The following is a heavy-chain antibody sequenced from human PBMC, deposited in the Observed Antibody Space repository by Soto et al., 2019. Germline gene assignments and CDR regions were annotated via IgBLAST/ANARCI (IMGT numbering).Heavy chain of an antibody. CDR3: AKVMAFDYYDSSGYYSFDY. CDR1: GFTFSSYA. V-gene: IGHV3-23*01. D-gene: IGHD3-22*01. Sequence: GGSLRLSCAASGFTFSSYAMSWVRQAPGKGLEWVSAISGSGGSTYYADSVKGRFTISRDNSKNTLYLQMNSLRAEDTAVYYCAKVMAFDYYDSSGYYSFDYWGQGTLVTVSS. J-gene: IGHJ4*02. CDR2: ISGSGGST.